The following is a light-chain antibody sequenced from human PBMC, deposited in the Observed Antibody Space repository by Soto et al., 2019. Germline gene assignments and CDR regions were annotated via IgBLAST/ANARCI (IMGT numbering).Light chain of an antibody. V-gene: IGKV3-15*01. CDR2: GAS. J-gene: IGKJ1*01. CDR3: LQYNKWPPT. Sequence: EIVMTQSPATLSVSPGERATLSCRASQSLSGNLAWYQQKPGQAPRLLIFGASTRATGIPATFSGSVSGTEFTLSICSRQSEGSAVYYFLQYNKWPPTCGQGTKVGIK. CDR1: QSLSGN.